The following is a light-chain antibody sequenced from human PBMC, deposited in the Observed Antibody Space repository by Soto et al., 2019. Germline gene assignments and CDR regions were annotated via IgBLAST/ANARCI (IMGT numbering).Light chain of an antibody. V-gene: IGKV3-15*01. CDR2: SAS. Sequence: EIVMTHSQATLSVSPRARGYLXLRSSQSISDTLAWYQQKPGQAPRLLIYSASARATGFPARFSGSGSGTDFTLTISSLQSEDFAVYYCQQYNNWPWTFGQGTKVDIK. CDR3: QQYNNWPWT. J-gene: IGKJ1*01. CDR1: QSISDT.